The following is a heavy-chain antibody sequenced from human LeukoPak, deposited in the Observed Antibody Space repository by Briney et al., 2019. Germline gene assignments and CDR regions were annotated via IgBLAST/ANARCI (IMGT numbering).Heavy chain of an antibody. Sequence: ASVKVSCKASGYTFTSYGISWVRQAPGQGLEWMGWISAYNGNTNYAQKLQGRVTITRNTSISTAYMELSSLRSEDTAVYYCARAPRGPLEMATIGGAFDIWGQGTMVTVSS. V-gene: IGHV1-18*01. J-gene: IGHJ3*02. CDR2: ISAYNGNT. CDR1: GYTFTSYG. D-gene: IGHD5-24*01. CDR3: ARAPRGPLEMATIGGAFDI.